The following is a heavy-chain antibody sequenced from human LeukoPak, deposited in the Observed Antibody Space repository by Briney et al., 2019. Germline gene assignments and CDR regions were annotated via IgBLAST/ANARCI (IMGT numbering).Heavy chain of an antibody. Sequence: ASVKVSCKASGYTFTGYYMHWVRQAPGQGLEWMGWINPNSGGTNYAQKFQGRVTMTRDTFISTAYMELSRLRSDDTAVYYCASRAPSVTTRGWYFDLWGRGTLVTVSS. CDR2: INPNSGGT. V-gene: IGHV1-2*02. D-gene: IGHD4-17*01. CDR3: ASRAPSVTTRGWYFDL. CDR1: GYTFTGYY. J-gene: IGHJ2*01.